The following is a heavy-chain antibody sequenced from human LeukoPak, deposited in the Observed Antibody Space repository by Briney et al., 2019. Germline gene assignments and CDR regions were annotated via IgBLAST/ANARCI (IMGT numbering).Heavy chain of an antibody. D-gene: IGHD2-2*01. Sequence: GGFLRLSCATSGFTFRSFAMSWVRQAPGKGLEWVSSISANGVSTYYADSVKGRFTISRGNSKNTLYLQMNSLRAEDTAVYYCAKDEEWRPAVDWGQGTLVTVSS. CDR1: GFTFRSFA. CDR3: AKDEEWRPAVD. V-gene: IGHV3-23*01. J-gene: IGHJ4*02. CDR2: ISANGVST.